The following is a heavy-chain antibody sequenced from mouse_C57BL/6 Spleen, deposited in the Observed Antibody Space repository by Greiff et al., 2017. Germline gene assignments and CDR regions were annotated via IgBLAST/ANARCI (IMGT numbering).Heavy chain of an antibody. J-gene: IGHJ1*03. V-gene: IGHV5-17*01. CDR3: ARLYYDYESYFDV. CDR2: ISSGSSAI. CDR1: GFTFSDYG. D-gene: IGHD2-4*01. Sequence: EVKLMESGGGLVKPGGSLKLSCAASGFTFSDYGMHWVRQAPEKGLEWVAYISSGSSAIYYADTVKGRFTISRDNAKNTLFLQMTSLRSEDTAMYYCARLYYDYESYFDVWGTGTTVTVSS.